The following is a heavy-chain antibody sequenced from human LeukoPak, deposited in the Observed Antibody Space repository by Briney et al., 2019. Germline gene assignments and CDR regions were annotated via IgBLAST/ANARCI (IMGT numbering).Heavy chain of an antibody. D-gene: IGHD1-26*01. CDR3: ARSVVLKWGGSYPERYYYYGMDV. Sequence: GASVKVSCKASGYTFNSFGISWVRQAPGQGLEWMGWISAYNGNTNYAQKLQGRVTMTTDTSTSTAYMELRSLRSDDTAVYYCARSVVLKWGGSYPERYYYYGMDVWGQGTTVTVSS. CDR2: ISAYNGNT. CDR1: GYTFNSFG. J-gene: IGHJ6*02. V-gene: IGHV1-18*01.